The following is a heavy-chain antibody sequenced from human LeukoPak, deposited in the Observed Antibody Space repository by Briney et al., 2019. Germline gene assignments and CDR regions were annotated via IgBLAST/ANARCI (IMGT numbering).Heavy chain of an antibody. V-gene: IGHV3-23*01. J-gene: IGHJ4*02. D-gene: IGHD5-18*01. Sequence: PGGSLRLSCAASGFTFNIYAMNWVRQAPGKGLEWVSVISGSGDSTYYADSVKGRFTISRDNSKNTLYLQMNSLRAEDTAVYNCAKARAAMVTDYWGQGTLVTVSS. CDR2: ISGSGDST. CDR3: AKARAAMVTDY. CDR1: GFTFNIYA.